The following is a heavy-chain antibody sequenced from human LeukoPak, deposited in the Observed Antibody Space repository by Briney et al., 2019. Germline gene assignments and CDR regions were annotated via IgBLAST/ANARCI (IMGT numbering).Heavy chain of an antibody. D-gene: IGHD2-2*01. V-gene: IGHV3-23*01. CDR1: GFTFSSYG. J-gene: IGHJ4*02. CDR3: WKPGGGTYCSGTSCYPIGVS. Sequence: PGGSLRLSREASGFTFSSYGMSWVRQAPGKGLEWVSAITTSGGSTNYADSVKGRFTISRDNSKSTLYLQMNSLRAEVTAVYYCWKPGGGTYCSGTSCYPIGVSWGQGALVTVSS. CDR2: ITTSGGST.